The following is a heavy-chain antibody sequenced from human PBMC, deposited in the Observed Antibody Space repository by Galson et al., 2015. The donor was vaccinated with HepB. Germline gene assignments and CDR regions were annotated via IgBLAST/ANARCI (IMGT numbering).Heavy chain of an antibody. CDR2: INAGNGNT. D-gene: IGHD4-17*01. V-gene: IGHV1-3*01. CDR3: GRGEGDYNDYYYGMDV. J-gene: IGHJ6*02. Sequence: SVKVSCKASGYTFTSYAIHWVRQAPGQRLEWMGWINAGNGNTKYSQNFQGRVTMTTDTSTSTAYVELRSLRSDDTAVYYCGRGEGDYNDYYYGMDVWGQGATVTVSS. CDR1: GYTFTSYA.